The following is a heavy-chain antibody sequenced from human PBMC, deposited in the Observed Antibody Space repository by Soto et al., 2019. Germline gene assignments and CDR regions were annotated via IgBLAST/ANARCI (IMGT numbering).Heavy chain of an antibody. J-gene: IGHJ4*02. CDR3: ARVYGSGSYFFDS. CDR1: GGSISNAAYY. CDR2: IYYSENT. D-gene: IGHD3-10*01. Sequence: SETLSLTCNVSGGSISNAAYYWGWIRQPPGKGLECIGIIYYSENTYYSPSLKSRVTMSVDTSKNQFSLKLSSVSAADTSMYYCARVYGSGSYFFDSWGQGTLVTVSS. V-gene: IGHV4-39*01.